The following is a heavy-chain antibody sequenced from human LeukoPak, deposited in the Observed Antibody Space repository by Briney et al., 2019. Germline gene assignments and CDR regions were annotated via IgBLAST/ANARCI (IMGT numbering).Heavy chain of an antibody. CDR2: VDYSGST. CDR3: ARGRSVAAPLYDI. J-gene: IGHJ3*02. D-gene: IGHD6-19*01. CDR1: GVSINNYH. V-gene: IGHV4-59*01. Sequence: LSETLSLTCVVSGVSINNYHWTWIRQPPGKGLEWIGYVDYSGSTNTNPSLESRVTISVDTSTNRFSLRLTSVTAADTAVYYCARGRSVAAPLYDIWGQGTMVTVSS.